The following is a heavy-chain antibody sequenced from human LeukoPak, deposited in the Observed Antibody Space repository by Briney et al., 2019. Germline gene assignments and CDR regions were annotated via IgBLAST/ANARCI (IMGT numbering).Heavy chain of an antibody. CDR3: AREDFGIAVAGTNLDY. V-gene: IGHV3-7*01. J-gene: IGHJ4*02. Sequence: GGSLRLSCAASGFTFSSYWMSWVRQAPGKGLEWVANIKQDGSEKYYVDSVKGRFTISRDNTKNSLYLQMNSLRAEDTAVYYCAREDFGIAVAGTNLDYWGQGTLVTVSS. D-gene: IGHD6-19*01. CDR1: GFTFSSYW. CDR2: IKQDGSEK.